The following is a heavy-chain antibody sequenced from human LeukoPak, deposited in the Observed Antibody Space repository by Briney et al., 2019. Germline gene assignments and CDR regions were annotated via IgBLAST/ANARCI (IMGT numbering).Heavy chain of an antibody. J-gene: IGHJ4*02. Sequence: GASVKVSYKASGYTFTGYYMHWVRQAPGQGLEWMGWINPNSGGTNYAQKFQGRVTMTRDTSISTAYMELRRLRSDDTAVYYCARAYYYGSGSYPEYWGQGTLVTVSS. D-gene: IGHD3-10*01. CDR3: ARAYYYGSGSYPEY. CDR2: INPNSGGT. CDR1: GYTFTGYY. V-gene: IGHV1-2*02.